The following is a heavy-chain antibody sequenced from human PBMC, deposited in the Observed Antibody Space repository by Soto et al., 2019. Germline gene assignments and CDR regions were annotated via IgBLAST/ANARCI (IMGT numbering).Heavy chain of an antibody. CDR3: ARPYSGSSSYFDY. V-gene: IGHV5-10-1*01. J-gene: IGHJ4*02. CDR2: IDPSDSYT. Sequence: GESVKIRWKGSGYGFTSYWISWVRQMPGKGLEWMGRIDPSDSYTNYSPSFQGHVTISADKSISTAYLQWSSLKASDTAMYYCARPYSGSSSYFDYWGQGTLVTVSS. CDR1: GYGFTSYW. D-gene: IGHD1-26*01.